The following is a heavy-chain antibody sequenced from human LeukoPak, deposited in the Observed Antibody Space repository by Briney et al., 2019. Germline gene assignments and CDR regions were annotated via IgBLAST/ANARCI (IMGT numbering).Heavy chain of an antibody. CDR2: IKQDGSEK. D-gene: IGHD1-26*01. CDR1: GFTFSSYW. J-gene: IGHJ4*02. V-gene: IGHV3-7*01. CDR3: ARDLMGWDLHYFDY. Sequence: QPGGSLRLSCAVSGFTFSSYWMNWVRQAPGKGLEWVANIKQDGSEKYYVDSVKGRFTISRDNAKNSLYLQMNSLRAEDTAVYYCARDLMGWDLHYFDYWGQGTLVTVSS.